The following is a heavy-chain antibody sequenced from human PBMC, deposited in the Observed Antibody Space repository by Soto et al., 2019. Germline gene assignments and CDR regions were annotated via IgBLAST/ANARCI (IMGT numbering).Heavy chain of an antibody. Sequence: LVKVSCKASGYTFISYAIHWVRQAPGQRLEWMGWINAGNGNTKYSQKFQGRVTITRDTSASTAYMELTSLRSEDTAVYYCARELQGLYYFDYWGQGTLVTVSS. CDR2: INAGNGNT. CDR3: ARELQGLYYFDY. D-gene: IGHD2-15*01. V-gene: IGHV1-3*01. CDR1: GYTFISYA. J-gene: IGHJ4*02.